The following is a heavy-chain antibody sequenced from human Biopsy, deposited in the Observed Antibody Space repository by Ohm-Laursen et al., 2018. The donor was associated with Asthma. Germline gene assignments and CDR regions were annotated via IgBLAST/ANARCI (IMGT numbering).Heavy chain of an antibody. CDR1: GYTFTSYY. Sequence: SSVKVSCNASGYTFTSYYMHWVRQAPGQGFEWMGIINPSGGSTSYAQKFQGRVTMTRDTSTSTVYMELSSLRSEDTAVYYCARAGALIVGATMGYWGQGTLVTVSS. V-gene: IGHV1-46*01. CDR2: INPSGGST. D-gene: IGHD1-26*01. J-gene: IGHJ4*02. CDR3: ARAGALIVGATMGY.